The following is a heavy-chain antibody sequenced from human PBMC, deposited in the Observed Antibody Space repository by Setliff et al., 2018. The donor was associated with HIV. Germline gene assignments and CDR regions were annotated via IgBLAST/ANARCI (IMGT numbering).Heavy chain of an antibody. J-gene: IGHJ4*02. D-gene: IGHD3-22*01. Sequence: SETLSLTCTVSGVSISNYYWNWNRQPPGKGLEWTGYIFTSGDTNYNPSLRSRVTLSVDTSKNQVSLRLGSVTAADTAVYFCASAPLYFYDGSGYLKYWGQGSQVTVSS. CDR3: ASAPLYFYDGSGYLKY. CDR2: IFTSGDT. CDR1: GVSISNYY. V-gene: IGHV4-4*09.